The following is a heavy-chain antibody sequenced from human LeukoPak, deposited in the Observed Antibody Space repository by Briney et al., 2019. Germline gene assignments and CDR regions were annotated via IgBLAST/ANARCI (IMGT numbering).Heavy chain of an antibody. V-gene: IGHV3-74*01. CDR3: ARAEEELWPDY. J-gene: IGHJ4*02. CDR2: INSDGSST. Sequence: GGSLRLSCAASGFTFSNYSMTWVRQAPGKGLEWVSRINSDGSSTSYADSVKGRFTISRDNAKNTLYLQMNSPRAEDTAVYYCARAEEELWPDYWGQGTLVTVSS. CDR1: GFTFSNYS. D-gene: IGHD5-18*01.